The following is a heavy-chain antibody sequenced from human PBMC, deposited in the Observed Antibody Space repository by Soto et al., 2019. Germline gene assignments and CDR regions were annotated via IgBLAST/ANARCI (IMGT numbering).Heavy chain of an antibody. D-gene: IGHD4-17*01. CDR2: VYNGNT. Sequence: QVQLQESGPGVVKPSETLSLTCTISGGSISGYYWTWIRQSPGKGLEYIGYVYNGNTNYNPSLNSRFTISVDTSKNQFSLKLSSVPAADTAVYYCGRISSNGDYAYWGQGTLVTVSS. CDR1: GGSISGYY. J-gene: IGHJ4*02. V-gene: IGHV4-59*08. CDR3: GRISSNGDYAY.